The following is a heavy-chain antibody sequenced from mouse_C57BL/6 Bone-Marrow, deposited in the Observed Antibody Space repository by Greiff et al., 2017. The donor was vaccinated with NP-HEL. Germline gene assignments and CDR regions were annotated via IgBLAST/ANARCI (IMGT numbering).Heavy chain of an antibody. CDR2: INPNNGGT. V-gene: IGHV1-26*01. D-gene: IGHD1-1*01. CDR1: GYTFTDYY. J-gene: IGHJ1*03. CDR3: ARKGCTTVVEERYFDV. Sequence: EVQLQQSGPELVKPGASVKISCKASGYTFTDYYMNWVKQSHGKSLEWIGDINPNNGGTSYNQKFKGKATLTVDKYSSTAYMELRSLTSEDSAVYYCARKGCTTVVEERYFDVWGTGTTVTVSS.